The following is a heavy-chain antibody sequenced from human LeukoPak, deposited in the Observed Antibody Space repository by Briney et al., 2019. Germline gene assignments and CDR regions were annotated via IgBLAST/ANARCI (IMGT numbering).Heavy chain of an antibody. CDR1: GFTFSSYE. Sequence: GGSLRLSCAASGFTFSSYEMNWVRQAPGKGLEWVSYISSSGSTIYYADSVKGRFTISRDNAKNSLYLQMNSLRAEDMAVYYCARGAGSSYYYGMDVWGQGTTVTVSS. J-gene: IGHJ6*02. CDR2: ISSSGSTI. V-gene: IGHV3-48*03. D-gene: IGHD6-13*01. CDR3: ARGAGSSYYYGMDV.